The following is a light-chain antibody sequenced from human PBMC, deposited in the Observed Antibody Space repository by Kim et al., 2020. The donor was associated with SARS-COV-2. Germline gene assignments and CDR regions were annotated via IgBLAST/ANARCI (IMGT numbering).Light chain of an antibody. CDR3: QQRSNWPPYT. CDR1: QSVSSY. CDR2: DAS. Sequence: EIVLTQSQATLSLSPGERDTLSCRASQSVSSYLAWYQQKPGQAPRLLIYDASNRATGIPARFSGSGSGTDFTLTISSLEPEDFAVYYWQQRSNWPPYTLGQETKVEIK. V-gene: IGKV3-11*01. J-gene: IGKJ2*01.